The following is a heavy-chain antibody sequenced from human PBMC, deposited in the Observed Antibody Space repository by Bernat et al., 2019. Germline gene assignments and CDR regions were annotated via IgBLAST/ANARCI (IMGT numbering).Heavy chain of an antibody. J-gene: IGHJ6*02. Sequence: QVQLQQWGAGLLKPSETLSLTCGVYGGSLYDYFWTWIRQPPGKGLEWIGEINHSGNTNYNPSLKSRVTISTDTSKNQFSLKLSTVTAADTAVYYCARGRLKLYPDYYYNGMDVWGQGTTVTVSS. D-gene: IGHD2/OR15-2a*01. V-gene: IGHV4-34*01. CDR3: ARGRLKLYPDYYYNGMDV. CDR2: INHSGNT. CDR1: GGSLYDYF.